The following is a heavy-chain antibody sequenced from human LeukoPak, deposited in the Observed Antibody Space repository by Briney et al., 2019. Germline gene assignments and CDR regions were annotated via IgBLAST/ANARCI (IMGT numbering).Heavy chain of an antibody. Sequence: GASVKVSCKASGYTFTSYGISWVRQAPGQGLEWMGWISAYNGNTNYAQKLQGRVTMTTDTSTSTAYMELRSLRSDDTAVYYCARGYDYVWGSYRYPYYYGMDVWGQGTTVTVSS. D-gene: IGHD3-16*02. V-gene: IGHV1-18*01. CDR2: ISAYNGNT. CDR3: ARGYDYVWGSYRYPYYYGMDV. CDR1: GYTFTSYG. J-gene: IGHJ6*02.